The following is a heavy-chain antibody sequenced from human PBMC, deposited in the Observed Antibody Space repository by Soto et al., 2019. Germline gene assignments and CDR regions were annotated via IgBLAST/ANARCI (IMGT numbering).Heavy chain of an antibody. J-gene: IGHJ4*02. CDR1: GFTFSSYG. Sequence: GGSLRLSCAASGFTFSSYGMHWVRQAPGKGLEWVAVIWYDGSNKYCADSVKGRFTISRDNSKNTLYLQMNSPRAEDTAVYYCARDSEVTGYSSSWYFDYWGQGTLVTVSS. CDR3: ARDSEVTGYSSSWYFDY. CDR2: IWYDGSNK. V-gene: IGHV3-33*01. D-gene: IGHD6-13*01.